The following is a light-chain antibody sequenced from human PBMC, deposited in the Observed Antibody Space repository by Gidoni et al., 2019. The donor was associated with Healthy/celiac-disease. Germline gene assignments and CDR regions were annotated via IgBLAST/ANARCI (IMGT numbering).Light chain of an antibody. CDR3: QSYDSSLSGHVV. J-gene: IGLJ2*01. Sequence: QSVLTQPPSVSGAPVQRVTTSCTGSSSNIAAGYDVHWYQQLPGTAPKLLIYGNSNRPSGVPDRFSGSKSGTSASLAITGLQAEDEADYYCQSYDSSLSGHVVFGGGTKLTVL. V-gene: IGLV1-40*01. CDR2: GNS. CDR1: SSNIAAGYD.